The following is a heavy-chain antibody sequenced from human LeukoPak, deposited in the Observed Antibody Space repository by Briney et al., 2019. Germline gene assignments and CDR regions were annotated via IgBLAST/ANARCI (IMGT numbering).Heavy chain of an antibody. J-gene: IGHJ4*02. CDR3: TTGFCSSTSCSY. CDR2: IKSKADGGTT. V-gene: IGHV3-15*01. Sequence: GGSLRLSCAVSGLTFSNAWMSWVRQAPGKGLEWVGRIKSKADGGTTDYAAPVKGRFTISRDDSKNTLYLQMNSLKTEDTAVYYCTTGFCSSTSCSYWGQGTLVTVSS. CDR1: GLTFSNAW. D-gene: IGHD2-2*01.